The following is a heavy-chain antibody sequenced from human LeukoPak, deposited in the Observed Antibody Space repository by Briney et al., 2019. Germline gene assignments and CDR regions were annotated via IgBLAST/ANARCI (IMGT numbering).Heavy chain of an antibody. D-gene: IGHD2-2*01. CDR1: GGSISSYY. J-gene: IGHJ5*02. Sequence: NPSETLSLTCTVSGGSISSYYWSWIRQPPGRGLGWIGYIYYSGSTNYNPSLKSRVTISVDTSKNQFSLKLSSVTAADTAVYYCARNRYQLQRPGEFDPWGQGTLVTVSS. V-gene: IGHV4-59*08. CDR2: IYYSGST. CDR3: ARNRYQLQRPGEFDP.